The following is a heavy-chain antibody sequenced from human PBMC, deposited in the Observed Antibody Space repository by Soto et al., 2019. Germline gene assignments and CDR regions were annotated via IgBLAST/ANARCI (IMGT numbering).Heavy chain of an antibody. J-gene: IGHJ4*02. Sequence: ESGGGVVQPGRSLRLSCAASGFTFSSYGMHWVRQAPGKGLEWVAVISYDGSNKYYADSVKGRFTISRDNSKNTLYLQMNSLRAEDTAVYYCATTITGTTYFDYWGQGTLVTVSS. CDR2: ISYDGSNK. V-gene: IGHV3-30*03. D-gene: IGHD1-20*01. CDR3: ATTITGTTYFDY. CDR1: GFTFSSYG.